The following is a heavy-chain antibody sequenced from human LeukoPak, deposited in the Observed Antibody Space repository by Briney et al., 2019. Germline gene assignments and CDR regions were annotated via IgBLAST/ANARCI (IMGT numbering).Heavy chain of an antibody. Sequence: GQSLRLSCAASGFTFSSYWMHWVRQAPGKGLVWVSRTNSDGGSTSYADSVKGRFTISRDNAKNTLYMQMNSLRAEDTAVYYCARDPTYDILTGYTDYWGQGTLVTVSS. J-gene: IGHJ4*02. V-gene: IGHV3-74*01. CDR1: GFTFSSYW. CDR2: TNSDGGST. D-gene: IGHD3-9*01. CDR3: ARDPTYDILTGYTDY.